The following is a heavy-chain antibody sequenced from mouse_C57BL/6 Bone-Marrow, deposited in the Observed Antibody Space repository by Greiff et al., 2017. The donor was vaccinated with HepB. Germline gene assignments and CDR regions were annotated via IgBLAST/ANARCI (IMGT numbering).Heavy chain of an antibody. J-gene: IGHJ4*01. Sequence: EVQLVESGGGLVKPGGSLKLSCAASGFTFSDSGMHWVSQAPEKGLEWVAYISSGSSTIYYADTVKGGFTISRDNAKNTLFLQRTRLRSEDTAMYYCARHAMDYWGQGTSVTVSS. CDR3: ARHAMDY. CDR2: ISSGSSTI. V-gene: IGHV5-17*01. CDR1: GFTFSDSG.